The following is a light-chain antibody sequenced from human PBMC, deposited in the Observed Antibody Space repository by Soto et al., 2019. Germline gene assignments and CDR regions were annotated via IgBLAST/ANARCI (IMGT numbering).Light chain of an antibody. CDR2: ATS. CDR1: QSVSSSY. CDR3: QQYGSSSWT. V-gene: IGKV3-20*01. Sequence: DIVLTQSPGTLYLSPGERATLSCRASQSVSSSYLAWYQQKPGQPPRLVMYATSSRATGIPARFSGSGSGTDFTLTISRLEPEDFAVYYCQQYGSSSWTFGQGTKVDNK. J-gene: IGKJ1*01.